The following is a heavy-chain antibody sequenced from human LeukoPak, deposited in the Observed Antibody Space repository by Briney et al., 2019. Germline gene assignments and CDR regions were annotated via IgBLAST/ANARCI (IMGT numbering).Heavy chain of an antibody. Sequence: SETLSLTCTVSGDSISDSDYYWGWIRQPPGKGLEWIGSIYYTGSTYYNPSLKSRVTISVDTSKNQFSLKLSSVTAADTAVYYCARGPYRYNWNYRGWFDPWGQGTLVTVSS. V-gene: IGHV4-39*07. CDR1: GDSISDSDYY. J-gene: IGHJ5*02. D-gene: IGHD1-7*01. CDR2: IYYTGST. CDR3: ARGPYRYNWNYRGWFDP.